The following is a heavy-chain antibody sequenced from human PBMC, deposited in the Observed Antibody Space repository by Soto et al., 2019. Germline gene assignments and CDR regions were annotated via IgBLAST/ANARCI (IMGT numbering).Heavy chain of an antibody. Sequence: PSETLSLTCNVSGDSFSSYYWGWIRQPPGKGLEWIGSIYYSGSTYYNPSLKSRVTISVDASKNQFSLELSSVTAADTAVYYCARWINIVAAARYWYFDLWGRGTLVTVSS. CDR1: GDSFSSYY. CDR3: ARWINIVAAARYWYFDL. CDR2: IYYSGST. D-gene: IGHD5-12*01. J-gene: IGHJ2*01. V-gene: IGHV4-39*01.